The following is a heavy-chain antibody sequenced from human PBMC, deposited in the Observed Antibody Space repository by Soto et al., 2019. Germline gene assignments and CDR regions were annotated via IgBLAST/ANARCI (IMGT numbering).Heavy chain of an antibody. CDR2: VEPEDGET. J-gene: IGHJ6*02. Sequence: EVQLVQSGAEVKKPGATVKISCKASGFTFIDYYLYWVQQAPGKALEWMGRVEPEDGETVYSEKFQGRLTITTDTGAGEAHMELGGLVSEDTAVALWASTTAVIVSQGPMDVWGQGTRVIVSS. CDR1: GFTFIDYY. CDR3: ASTTAVIVSQGPMDV. D-gene: IGHD2-21*01. V-gene: IGHV1-69-2*01.